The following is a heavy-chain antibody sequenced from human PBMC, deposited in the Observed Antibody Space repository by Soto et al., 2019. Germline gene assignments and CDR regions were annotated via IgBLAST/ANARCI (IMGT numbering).Heavy chain of an antibody. V-gene: IGHV3-48*02. J-gene: IGHJ3*02. CDR3: ARDMGGGYSSSFDAFDI. CDR1: GFTFSSYS. D-gene: IGHD6-6*01. CDR2: ISSSSSTI. Sequence: EVQLVESGGGLVQPGGSLRLSCAASGFTFSSYSMNWVRQAPGKGLEWVSYISSSSSTIYYADSVKGRFTISRDNAKNSLYLQMNGLRDGDTAVYYFARDMGGGYSSSFDAFDIWGQGTMVTVSS.